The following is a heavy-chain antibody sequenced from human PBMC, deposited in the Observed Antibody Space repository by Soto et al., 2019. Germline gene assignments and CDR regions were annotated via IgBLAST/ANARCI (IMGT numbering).Heavy chain of an antibody. J-gene: IGHJ5*02. V-gene: IGHV1-69*01. CDR3: ATDRGAVPGIPGWFDP. CDR2: IMPTFRSV. CDR1: GGTFSRDA. D-gene: IGHD6-19*01. Sequence: QVQLVQSGAEVKKAGSSVKVSCKASGGTFSRDAVSWVRQAPGQGLEWMGWIMPTFRSVKYAQKFQGRVTLTADESTSTAYMELSSLRSEDTAVYYCATDRGAVPGIPGWFDPWGQGTLVTVSS.